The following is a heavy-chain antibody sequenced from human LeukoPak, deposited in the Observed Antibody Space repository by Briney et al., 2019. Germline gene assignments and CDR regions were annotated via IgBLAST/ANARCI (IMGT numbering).Heavy chain of an antibody. D-gene: IGHD3-22*01. CDR3: AGSSGYYFLNWFDP. J-gene: IGHJ5*02. CDR1: GGTFSSYA. CDR2: IIPIFGTA. Sequence: SVKVSCKASGGTFSSYAISWVRQAPGQGLEWMGGIIPIFGTANYAQKFQGRVTITADESTSTAYMELSSLRSEDTAVYYCAGSSGYYFLNWFDPWGQGTLVTVSS. V-gene: IGHV1-69*13.